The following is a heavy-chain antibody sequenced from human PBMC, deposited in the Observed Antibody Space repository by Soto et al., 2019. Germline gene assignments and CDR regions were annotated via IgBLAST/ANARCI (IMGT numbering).Heavy chain of an antibody. J-gene: IGHJ4*02. V-gene: IGHV1-69*02. D-gene: IGHD4-17*01. CDR3: ASNNAYGDQYYFDY. CDR1: GGTFSSYT. CDR2: IIPILGIA. Sequence: QVQLVQSGAEVKKPGSSVKVSCKASGGTFSSYTISWVRQAPGQGLEWMGRIIPILGIANYAQKFQGRVTITADKSTSTAYMELSSLRSEDTAVYYCASNNAYGDQYYFDYWGQGTLVTVSS.